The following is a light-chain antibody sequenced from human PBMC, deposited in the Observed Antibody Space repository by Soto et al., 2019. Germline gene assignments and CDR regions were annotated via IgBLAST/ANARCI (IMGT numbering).Light chain of an antibody. CDR1: QSVSSN. Sequence: EIVMTQSPATLSVSPGERATLSCRASQSVSSNLAWYQQKPGQAHRLLIYGASTRATGIQARFSGSGSGTQFTLTLRSLQSEDFAVYYCKQYIDWPQTFGQGTKVDIK. CDR2: GAS. J-gene: IGKJ1*01. CDR3: KQYIDWPQT. V-gene: IGKV3-15*01.